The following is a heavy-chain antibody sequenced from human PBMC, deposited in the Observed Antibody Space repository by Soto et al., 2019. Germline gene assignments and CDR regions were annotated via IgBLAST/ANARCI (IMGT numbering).Heavy chain of an antibody. V-gene: IGHV4-4*07. D-gene: IGHD4-4*01. CDR1: GGSISSYY. Sequence: PSETLSLTCTVSGGSISSYYWSWIRQPAGKRLEWIGRIYTSGSTNYNPSLKSRVTMSVDTSKNQFSLKLSSVTAADTAVYYCARGGNYEYYYYGMDVWGQGTTVTVSS. CDR3: ARGGNYEYYYYGMDV. J-gene: IGHJ6*02. CDR2: IYTSGST.